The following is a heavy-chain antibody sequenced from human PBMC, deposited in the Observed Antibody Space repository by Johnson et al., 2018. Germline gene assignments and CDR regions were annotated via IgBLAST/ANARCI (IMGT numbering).Heavy chain of an antibody. J-gene: IGHJ6*03. CDR1: GFTFSSYA. V-gene: IGHV3-23*04. Sequence: VQLVESGGGLVKPGGTLRLPCAASGFTFSSYAMSWVRQAPGKGLEWVSAISGRGGSTYYADSVKGRFTISRDNSKNTLYLQMNSLRAEDTAVYYCARANQYYYNMDVWGKGTTVTVS. CDR2: ISGRGGST. CDR3: ARANQYYYNMDV.